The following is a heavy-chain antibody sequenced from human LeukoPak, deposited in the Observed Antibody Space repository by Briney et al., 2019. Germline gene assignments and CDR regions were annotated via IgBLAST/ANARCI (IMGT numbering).Heavy chain of an antibody. V-gene: IGHV1-2*02. CDR2: INPNSGGT. CDR3: ARAARVLRFLEWLSSP. D-gene: IGHD3-3*01. J-gene: IGHJ5*02. Sequence: ASVKVSCKASGYTFTGYYMHWVRQAPGQGLEWMGWINPNSGGTNYAQKFQGRVTMTRDTSISTAYMELSRLRSDDTAVYYCARAARVLRFLEWLSSPWGQGTLVTVSS. CDR1: GYTFTGYY.